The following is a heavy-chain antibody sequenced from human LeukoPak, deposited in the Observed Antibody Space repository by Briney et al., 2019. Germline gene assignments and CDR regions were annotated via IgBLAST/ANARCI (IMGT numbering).Heavy chain of an antibody. V-gene: IGHV4-39*07. D-gene: IGHD6-19*01. J-gene: IGHJ4*02. Sequence: SETLSLTCTVSGGSISSSSYYWGWIRQPPGKGLEWIGSIYYSGSTYYNPSLKSRVTISVDTSKNQFSLKLSSVTAADTAVYYCARVGGYSSGWYEPDYWGQGTLVTVSS. CDR3: ARVGGYSSGWYEPDY. CDR2: IYYSGST. CDR1: GGSISSSSYY.